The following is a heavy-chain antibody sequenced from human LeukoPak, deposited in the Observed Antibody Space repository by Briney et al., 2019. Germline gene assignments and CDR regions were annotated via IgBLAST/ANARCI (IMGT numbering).Heavy chain of an antibody. CDR3: ARGDKNTAMVTEDY. D-gene: IGHD5-18*01. Sequence: PSQTLSLTCTVSGGSISSGGYYWSWIRQHPGKGLEWIGYIYYSGSTYYNPSLKSRVTISVDTSKNQFSLKLSSVTAADSAVYYCARGDKNTAMVTEDYWGQGTLVTVSS. CDR2: IYYSGST. CDR1: GGSISSGGYY. J-gene: IGHJ4*02. V-gene: IGHV4-31*03.